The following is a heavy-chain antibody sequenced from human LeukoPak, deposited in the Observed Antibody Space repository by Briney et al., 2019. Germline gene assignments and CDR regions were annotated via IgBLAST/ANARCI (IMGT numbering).Heavy chain of an antibody. D-gene: IGHD6-13*01. CDR1: GFTFSSYW. CDR2: IKQDGSEE. V-gene: IGHV3-7*01. CDR3: AREGRGSSWPY. J-gene: IGHJ4*02. Sequence: GGSLRLSCAASGFTFSSYWMSWVRQAPGKGLEWVANIKQDGSEEYYVDSVKGRFTISRDNTENSLYLQMNSLRAEDMAVYYCAREGRGSSWPYWGQGTLVTVSS.